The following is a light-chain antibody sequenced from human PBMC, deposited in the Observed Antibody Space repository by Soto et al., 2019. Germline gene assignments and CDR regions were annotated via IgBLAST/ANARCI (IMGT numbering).Light chain of an antibody. J-gene: IGKJ1*01. CDR1: QAIGTA. Sequence: IQMTQSPSSLSASVGDRVTITFRASQAIGTALGWYQQKPGKAPKRLIYDASALPRGVPSRFSGSGSGTKFTLTIASLQPDDFATYYCQQYETFSGTFGPGTKVDI. CDR3: QQYETFSGT. V-gene: IGKV1-17*01. CDR2: DAS.